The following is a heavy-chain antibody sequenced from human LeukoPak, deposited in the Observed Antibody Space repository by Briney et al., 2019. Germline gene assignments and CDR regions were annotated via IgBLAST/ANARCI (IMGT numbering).Heavy chain of an antibody. Sequence: GGSLRLSCAASGFTFGSYSMNWVRQAPGKGLEWVSSISSSSSYMYYADSVKGRFTISTDNAKNSLYLQMNSLRAEDTAVYYCARDGLDYWGQGTLVTVSS. CDR3: ARDGLDY. CDR1: GFTFGSYS. CDR2: ISSSSSYM. V-gene: IGHV3-21*01. J-gene: IGHJ4*02.